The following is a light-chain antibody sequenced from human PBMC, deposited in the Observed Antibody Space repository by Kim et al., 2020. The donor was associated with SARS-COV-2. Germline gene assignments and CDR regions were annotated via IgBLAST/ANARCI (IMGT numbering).Light chain of an antibody. J-gene: IGKJ4*01. CDR2: DAS. Sequence: SRYPGERATLNCRASQSLTNLAWFQQKPGQAPRLLIYDASTRATDNPARFSGSGSGTEFTLTISSLQSEDFSVYFCQQYNNWPLTFGGGTKVDIK. CDR1: QSLTN. CDR3: QQYNNWPLT. V-gene: IGKV3-15*01.